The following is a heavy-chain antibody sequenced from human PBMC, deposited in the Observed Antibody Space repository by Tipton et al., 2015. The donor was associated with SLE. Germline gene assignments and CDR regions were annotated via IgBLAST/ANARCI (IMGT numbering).Heavy chain of an antibody. V-gene: IGHV4-30-2*01. D-gene: IGHD2-15*01. CDR1: GDSIISGGYS. Sequence: TLSLTCSVSGDSIISGGYSWSWMRQPPGKGLEWIGYIYHSGTTYYNPPLKSRVTISVDTPKNQFSLKLSSVTAADTAVYYCARDRGGTYFFDFWGQGTLVTVSS. CDR3: ARDRGGTYFFDF. CDR2: IYHSGTT. J-gene: IGHJ4*02.